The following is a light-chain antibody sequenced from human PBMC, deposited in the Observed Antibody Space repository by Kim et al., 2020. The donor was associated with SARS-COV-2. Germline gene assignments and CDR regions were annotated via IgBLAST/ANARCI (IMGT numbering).Light chain of an antibody. V-gene: IGKV3-20*01. CDR3: QQNSSSPAT. Sequence: EIVLTQSPGTLSLSPGERATLSCRASQSVSSNYLAWYQQKPDQAPRLLIYGASTRATGIPDRFSGSGSGTDFTLTITRLEPEDFVVYYCQQNSSSPATFGQGAKVDIK. CDR1: QSVSSNY. CDR2: GAS. J-gene: IGKJ1*01.